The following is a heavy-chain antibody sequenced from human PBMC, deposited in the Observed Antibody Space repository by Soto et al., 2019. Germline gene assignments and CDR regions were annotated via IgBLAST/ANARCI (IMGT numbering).Heavy chain of an antibody. D-gene: IGHD3-22*01. Sequence: EVQLVESGGGLVKPGGSLRLFCVASGFTFSDYSMTWVRQAPGKGLEWVSSISSRSTYIYYADSVKGRFTISRDNAKRSLYLQMNSLRAEDTAVYYCARDFYFRAYDSSPHWYFDLWGRGTLVTVSS. V-gene: IGHV3-21*01. CDR2: ISSRSTYI. CDR1: GFTFSDYS. CDR3: ARDFYFRAYDSSPHWYFDL. J-gene: IGHJ2*01.